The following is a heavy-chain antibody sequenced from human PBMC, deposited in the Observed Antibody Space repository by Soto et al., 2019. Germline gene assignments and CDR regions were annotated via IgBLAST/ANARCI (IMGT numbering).Heavy chain of an antibody. CDR3: ARDDVDTAMPYGMDV. CDR2: IVPIFGTA. D-gene: IGHD5-18*01. J-gene: IGHJ6*02. V-gene: IGHV1-69*12. Sequence: QVQLVQSGAEVKKPGSSVKVSCKASGGTFSSYAISWVRQAPGQGLEWMGGIVPIFGTANYAQTFQGRVTITADASTTTAYMELSSLRSADTAVYYCARDDVDTAMPYGMDVWGQGTTVTVSS. CDR1: GGTFSSYA.